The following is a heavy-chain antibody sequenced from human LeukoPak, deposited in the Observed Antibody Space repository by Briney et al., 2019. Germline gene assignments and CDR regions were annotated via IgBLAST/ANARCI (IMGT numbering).Heavy chain of an antibody. CDR2: IYYSGST. V-gene: IGHV4-39*01. D-gene: IGHD2-21*02. CDR3: ATTNCGGDCYPAW. Sequence: KPSETLSLTCTVSGASISSSAYYWGWIRQPPGKGLEWIGSIYYSGSTYYSLSLKSRVTISVDTSKNQFSLKLSSVTAADTAVYYCATTNCGGDCYPAWWGQGTLVTVSS. J-gene: IGHJ4*02. CDR1: GASISSSAYY.